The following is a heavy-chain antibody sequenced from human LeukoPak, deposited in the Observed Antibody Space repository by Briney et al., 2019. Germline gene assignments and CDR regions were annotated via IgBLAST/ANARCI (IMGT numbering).Heavy chain of an antibody. J-gene: IGHJ3*02. CDR1: GFTFSSYG. CDR3: AKLIIGYGGNSRNFAFDI. CDR2: ISYDGSNK. D-gene: IGHD4-23*01. V-gene: IGHV3-30*18. Sequence: GRSLRLSCAASGFTFSSYGMHWVRQAPGKGLEWVAVISYDGSNKYYADSVKGRFTISRDNSKNTLYLQMNSLRAEDTAMYYCAKLIIGYGGNSRNFAFDIWGQGTMVTVSS.